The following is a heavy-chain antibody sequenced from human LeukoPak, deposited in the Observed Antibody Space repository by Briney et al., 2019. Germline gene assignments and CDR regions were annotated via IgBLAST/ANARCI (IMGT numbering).Heavy chain of an antibody. D-gene: IGHD5-18*01. J-gene: IGHJ4*02. CDR2: IKSKTDGGTT. Sequence: GGSLRLSCAASGFTFTNAWMSWVRQAPGKGLEWVGRIKSKTDGGTTDYAVPVKGRFTISRDDSKNTLYLQMNSLKTEDTAVYYCTTDPGYSYGHIDYWGQGTLVTVSS. CDR3: TTDPGYSYGHIDY. V-gene: IGHV3-15*01. CDR1: GFTFTNAW.